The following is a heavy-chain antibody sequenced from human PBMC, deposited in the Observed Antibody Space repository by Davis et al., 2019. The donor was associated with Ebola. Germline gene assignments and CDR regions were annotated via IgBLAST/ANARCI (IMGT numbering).Heavy chain of an antibody. Sequence: MPSETLSLTCTASGGSISSYYWSWIRQPPGKGLEWIGYIYYSGSTNYNPSLKSRVTISVDTSKNQFSLKLSSVTAADTAVYYCARTDYDFWSGYYTDNWFDPWGQGTLVTVSS. CDR2: IYYSGST. J-gene: IGHJ5*02. CDR3: ARTDYDFWSGYYTDNWFDP. V-gene: IGHV4-59*01. D-gene: IGHD3-3*01. CDR1: GGSISSYY.